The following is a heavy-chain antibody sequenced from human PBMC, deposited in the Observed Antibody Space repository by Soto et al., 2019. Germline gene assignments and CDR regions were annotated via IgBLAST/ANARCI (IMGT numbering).Heavy chain of an antibody. CDR1: GFTFSSSA. V-gene: IGHV3-30-3*01. Sequence: QVQLVESGGGVVQPGRSLRLSCAASGFTFSSSAMHWVRQAPGKGLEWVTVISYDGSNKDYADSVKGRFTISRDNSKNTLYRQMNSLRADDTAVYYCARDVFDPWGQGTLVTVSS. CDR2: ISYDGSNK. J-gene: IGHJ5*02. CDR3: ARDVFDP.